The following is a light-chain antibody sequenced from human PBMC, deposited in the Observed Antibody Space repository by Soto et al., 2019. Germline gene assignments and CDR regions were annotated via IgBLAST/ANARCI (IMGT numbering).Light chain of an antibody. V-gene: IGKV2-30*01. Sequence: DVVVTQSPLSLPVTLGQPASVSCRSSQSLVYSNGYTYLSWFHQRPGQSPRRLIYRVSERDSGVPDRISASGSGTDFTLSISRVEAEDVGIYFCLQSSHWPPTFGQGTKVEL. J-gene: IGKJ1*01. CDR2: RVS. CDR3: LQSSHWPPT. CDR1: QSLVYSNGYTY.